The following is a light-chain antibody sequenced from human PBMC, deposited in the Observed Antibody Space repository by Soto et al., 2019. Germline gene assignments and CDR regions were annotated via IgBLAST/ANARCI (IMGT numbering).Light chain of an antibody. CDR1: SGSIASNY. CDR2: EDN. Sequence: NFMLTQPHSVSESPGKTVTISCTRSSGSIASNYVQWFQQRPGSSPTTVIYEDNQRPSGVPDRFSGSIDRSSNSASLTISGLKTEDEADYYCQSYDSSTRVFGGGTQLTVL. V-gene: IGLV6-57*01. CDR3: QSYDSSTRV. J-gene: IGLJ7*01.